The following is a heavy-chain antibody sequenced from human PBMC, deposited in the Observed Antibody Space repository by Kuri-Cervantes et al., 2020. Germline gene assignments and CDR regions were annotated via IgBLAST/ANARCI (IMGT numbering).Heavy chain of an antibody. CDR1: GFTFSSYE. CDR2: IYYSGST. D-gene: IGHD3-10*01. J-gene: IGHJ4*02. Sequence: ESLKISCAASGFTFSSYEMNWVRQAPGKGLEWIGSIYYSGSTYYNPSLKSRVTISVDTSKNQFSLKLSSVTAADTAVYYCARLSMVRGAVYYFDYWGQGTLVTVSS. CDR3: ARLSMVRGAVYYFDY. V-gene: IGHV4-39*07.